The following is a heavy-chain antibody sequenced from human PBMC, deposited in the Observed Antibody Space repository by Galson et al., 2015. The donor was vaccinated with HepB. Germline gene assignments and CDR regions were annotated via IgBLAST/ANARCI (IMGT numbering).Heavy chain of an antibody. CDR2: IYSGGST. J-gene: IGHJ6*02. CDR3: ARAPFNWNDVGLDYYYGMDV. CDR1: GFTVSSNY. Sequence: SLRLSCAASGFTVSSNYMSWVRQAPGKGLEWVSVIYSGGSTYYADSVKGRFTISRDNSKNTLYLQMNSLRAEDTAVYYCARAPFNWNDVGLDYYYGMDVWGQGTTVTVSS. V-gene: IGHV3-53*01. D-gene: IGHD1-20*01.